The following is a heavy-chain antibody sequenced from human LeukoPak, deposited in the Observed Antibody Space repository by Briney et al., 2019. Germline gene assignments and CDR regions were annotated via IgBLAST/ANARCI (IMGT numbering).Heavy chain of an antibody. Sequence: PSETLSLTCTVSGVSISSSNSYWGWIRQPPGKGLEWIGEINHSGSTNYNPSLKSRVTISVDTSKNQFSLNLSSVTAADTAVYYCARRRGYYDSSGYYFRLDFDYWGQGTLVTVSS. CDR1: GVSISSSNSY. J-gene: IGHJ4*02. V-gene: IGHV4-39*07. CDR3: ARRRGYYDSSGYYFRLDFDY. CDR2: INHSGST. D-gene: IGHD3-22*01.